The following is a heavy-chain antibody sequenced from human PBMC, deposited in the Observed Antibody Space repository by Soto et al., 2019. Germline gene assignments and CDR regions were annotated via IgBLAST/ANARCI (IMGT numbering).Heavy chain of an antibody. J-gene: IGHJ3*01. CDR3: ARRGSR. CDR1: GFTFSSSE. CDR2: IHPGGQTI. D-gene: IGHD2-15*01. V-gene: IGHV3-48*03. Sequence: EVHLVESGGGLVQPGGSLRLSCAASGFTFSSSEMYWVRQAPGKGLEWISYIHPGGQTIFYAESVKGRFTISRDNAKHSVYLQMNSLRAEDTAVYYCARRGSRWGRGTKVTVPS.